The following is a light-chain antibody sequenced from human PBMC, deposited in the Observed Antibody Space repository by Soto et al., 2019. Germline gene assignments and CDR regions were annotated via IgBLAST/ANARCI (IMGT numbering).Light chain of an antibody. J-gene: IGLJ3*02. CDR2: EGT. V-gene: IGLV2-23*01. CDR1: SSDIGNYNF. Sequence: QSALTQPASVSGSPGQSITISCTGTSSDIGNYNFVTWYQQHPGKAPKLVIYEGTKRPSGVSNRFSGSNSGNTASLTISGLQAEDEADYYCCSYAGSSSGVFGGGTKLTVL. CDR3: CSYAGSSSGV.